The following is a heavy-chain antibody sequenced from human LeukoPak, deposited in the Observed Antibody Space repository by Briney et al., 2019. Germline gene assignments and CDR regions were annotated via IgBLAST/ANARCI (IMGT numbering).Heavy chain of an antibody. CDR2: INHSGST. Sequence: SETLSLTCTVSGVSISSGSYYWSWIRQPPGKGVEWIGEINHSGSTNYNPSLKSRVTLSVDTYHNQSSLKLSSVTAADTAVYYCTRRGSIFEDSEWRTAIDIWGQGTMVIVSS. CDR3: TRRGSIFEDSEWRTAIDI. J-gene: IGHJ3*02. CDR1: GVSISSGSYY. V-gene: IGHV4-39*07. D-gene: IGHD3-3*01.